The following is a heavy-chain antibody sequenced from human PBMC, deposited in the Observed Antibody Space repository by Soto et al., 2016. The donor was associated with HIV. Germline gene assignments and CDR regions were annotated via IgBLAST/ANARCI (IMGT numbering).Heavy chain of an antibody. CDR3: AREVGATRLEY. CDR1: GFTFSTYR. Sequence: EVQLVESGGGLVQPGGSLRVSCAASGFTFSTYRMNWVRQAPGKGLEWVAFITSSGSAIYYADSVKGRFNISRDNAKNLLYLQMNSLRAEDTAVYYCAREVGATRLEYWGQGTLVTVSS. D-gene: IGHD1-26*01. V-gene: IGHV3-48*01. CDR2: ITSSGSAI. J-gene: IGHJ4*02.